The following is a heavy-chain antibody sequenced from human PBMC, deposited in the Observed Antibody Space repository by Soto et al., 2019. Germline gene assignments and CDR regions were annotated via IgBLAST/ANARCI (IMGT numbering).Heavy chain of an antibody. Sequence: PGGSLRLSCAASGFTVSSNYMSWVRQAPGKGLEWVSVIYSGGSTYYADSVKGRFTISRDNSKNTLYLQMNSLRAEDTAVYYCASGLGIGVYYGSDLDLYYFDYWGQGTLVTVSS. CDR3: ASGLGIGVYYGSDLDLYYFDY. J-gene: IGHJ4*02. CDR2: IYSGGST. D-gene: IGHD3-10*01. CDR1: GFTVSSNY. V-gene: IGHV3-66*01.